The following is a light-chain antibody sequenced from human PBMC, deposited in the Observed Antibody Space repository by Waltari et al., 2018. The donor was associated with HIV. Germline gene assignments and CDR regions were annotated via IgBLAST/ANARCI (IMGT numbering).Light chain of an antibody. CDR2: KAS. CDR1: QNINDW. J-gene: IGKJ3*01. CDR3: QNHNGE. V-gene: IGKV1-5*03. Sequence: DIQMTQSPSTLSASVRDRVTITCRASQNINDWLAWYQQKPGRAPKLLIYKASTLESGVPSRFSGSGSGTEFTLAISSLQPDDSATYYCQNHNGEFGPGTKVDIK.